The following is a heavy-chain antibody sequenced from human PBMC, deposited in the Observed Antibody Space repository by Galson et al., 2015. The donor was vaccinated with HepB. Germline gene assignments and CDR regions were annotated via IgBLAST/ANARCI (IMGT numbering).Heavy chain of an antibody. Sequence: SLRLSCAASAFSVDNFVMNWVRQAPGKGLEWVSGILGSGGGTYYAGSVRGRFTISTDSSKNTVYLEMNSLRAEDTAVYYCAKGFYSSSSSRAFDSWGQETLVTVSS. V-gene: IGHV3-23*01. CDR3: AKGFYSSSSSRAFDS. CDR1: AFSVDNFV. D-gene: IGHD6-6*01. CDR2: ILGSGGGT. J-gene: IGHJ4*02.